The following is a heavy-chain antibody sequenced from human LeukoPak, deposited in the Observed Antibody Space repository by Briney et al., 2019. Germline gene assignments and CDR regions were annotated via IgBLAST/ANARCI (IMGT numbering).Heavy chain of an antibody. CDR3: AKLAVDDAFDI. CDR1: GFTFSSYG. Sequence: GESLRLSCAASGFTFSSYGMHWVRQAPGKGLEWVAVISYDGSNKYYADSVKGRFTISRDNSKNTLYLQMNSLRAEDTAVYYCAKLAVDDAFDIWGQGTMVTVSS. D-gene: IGHD6-19*01. V-gene: IGHV3-30*18. CDR2: ISYDGSNK. J-gene: IGHJ3*02.